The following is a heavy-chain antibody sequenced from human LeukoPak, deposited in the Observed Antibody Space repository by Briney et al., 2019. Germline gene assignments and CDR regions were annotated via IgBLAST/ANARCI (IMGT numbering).Heavy chain of an antibody. J-gene: IGHJ4*02. Sequence: SETLSLTCTVSGGSISSYYWSWIRQPPGKGLEWIAYIYYSGSTNYNPSLKSRVTTSVDTSKNQFSLKLSSVTAADTAVYYCARRYGSGSSGTFDYWGQGTLVTVSS. CDR1: GGSISSYY. V-gene: IGHV4-59*01. CDR3: ARRYGSGSSGTFDY. CDR2: IYYSGST. D-gene: IGHD3-10*01.